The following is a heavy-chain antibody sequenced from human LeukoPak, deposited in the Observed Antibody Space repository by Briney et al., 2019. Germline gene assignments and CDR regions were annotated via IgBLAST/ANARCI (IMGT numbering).Heavy chain of an antibody. J-gene: IGHJ4*02. Sequence: SETLSLTCTVSGGSVSSNSNYWSWIRQPPGRGLEWIGYIYYTGRTNYNPSLKSRVTMSVDTSKKHFSLNLSSVTAADTAVYYCARDYYDSSGCFGSWGQGTLVTVSS. D-gene: IGHD3-22*01. CDR1: GGSVSSNSNY. CDR3: ARDYYDSSGCFGS. V-gene: IGHV4-61*03. CDR2: IYYTGRT.